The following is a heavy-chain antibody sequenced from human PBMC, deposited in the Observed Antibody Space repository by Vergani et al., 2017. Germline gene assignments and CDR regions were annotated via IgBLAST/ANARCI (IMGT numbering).Heavy chain of an antibody. Sequence: QVQLVQSGAEVKKPGASVKVSCKASGYTFTSYGISWVRQAPGQGLEWMGWISAYNGNTNYAQKLQGRVTMTTDTSTSTAYMELRSLRSDDTAVYYCARRLDGSGWLDYYYYYGMDVWVQGTTVTVSS. CDR1: GYTFTSYG. D-gene: IGHD6-19*01. CDR3: ARRLDGSGWLDYYYYYGMDV. J-gene: IGHJ6*02. V-gene: IGHV1-18*01. CDR2: ISAYNGNT.